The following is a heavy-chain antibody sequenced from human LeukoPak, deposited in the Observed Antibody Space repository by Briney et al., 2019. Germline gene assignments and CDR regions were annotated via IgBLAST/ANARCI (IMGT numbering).Heavy chain of an antibody. CDR1: GGSISSYY. CDR3: ARYSSSWYLWRGWFDP. Sequence: SETLSLTCTVSGGSISSYYWSWIRQPPGKGLEWIGYIYYSGSTNYNPSLESRVTISVDTSKNQFSLKLSSVTAADTAVYYCARYSSSWYLWRGWFDPWGQGTLVTVSS. J-gene: IGHJ5*02. V-gene: IGHV4-59*01. D-gene: IGHD6-13*01. CDR2: IYYSGST.